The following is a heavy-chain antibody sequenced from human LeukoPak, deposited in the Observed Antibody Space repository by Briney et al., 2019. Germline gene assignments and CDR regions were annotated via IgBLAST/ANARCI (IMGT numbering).Heavy chain of an antibody. CDR1: GFTFSSYA. D-gene: IGHD3-16*01. CDR3: AKDPFGGWDY. CDR2: ISGSGGST. J-gene: IGHJ4*02. V-gene: IGHV3-23*01. Sequence: GGSLRLSCAASGFTFSSYAMSWVRQAPGKGLEWASAISGSGGSTYYADSVKGRFTISRDNSKNTLHLQMNSLRAEDTAVYYCAKDPFGGWDYWGQGTLVTVSS.